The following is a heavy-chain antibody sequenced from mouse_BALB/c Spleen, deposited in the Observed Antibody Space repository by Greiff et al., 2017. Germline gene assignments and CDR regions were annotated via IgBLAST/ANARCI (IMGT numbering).Heavy chain of an antibody. D-gene: IGHD1-2*01. Sequence: ESGPGLVKPSQSLSLTCTVTGYSITSDYAWNWIRQFPGNKLEWMGYISYSGSTSYNPSLKSRISITRDTSKNQFFLQLNSVTTEDTATYYCAKGDYYGYWFAYWGQGTLVTVSA. CDR2: ISYSGST. V-gene: IGHV3-2*02. CDR3: AKGDYYGYWFAY. CDR1: GYSITSDYA. J-gene: IGHJ3*01.